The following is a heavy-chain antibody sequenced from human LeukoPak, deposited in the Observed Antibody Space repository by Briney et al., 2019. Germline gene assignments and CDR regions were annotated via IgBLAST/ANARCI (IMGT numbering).Heavy chain of an antibody. CDR3: ARARYCSSTSCRHFDY. D-gene: IGHD2-2*01. CDR1: GFTFSSYW. J-gene: IGHJ4*02. V-gene: IGHV3-7*03. Sequence: PGGSLRLSCAASGFTFSSYWMSWVRQAPGKGLEWVANIKQDGSEKYYVDSVKGRFTISRDNAKNSLYLQMNSLRAEDTAVYYCARARYCSSTSCRHFDYWGQGTLVTVSS. CDR2: IKQDGSEK.